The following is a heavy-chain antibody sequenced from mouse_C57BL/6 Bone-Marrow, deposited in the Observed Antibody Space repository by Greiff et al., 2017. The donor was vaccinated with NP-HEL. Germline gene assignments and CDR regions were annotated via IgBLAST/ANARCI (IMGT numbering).Heavy chain of an antibody. J-gene: IGHJ4*01. V-gene: IGHV1-81*01. CDR3: ERGDYYGSSSYYYAMDY. D-gene: IGHD1-1*01. CDR1: GYTFTSYG. CDR2: IYPRSGNT. Sequence: QVQLQQSGAELARPGASVKLSCKASGYTFTSYGISWVKQRTGQGLEWIGEIYPRSGNTYYNEKFKGKAKLTADKSSSTAYMELRSLTSEDSAVYFCERGDYYGSSSYYYAMDYWGQGTSVTVSS.